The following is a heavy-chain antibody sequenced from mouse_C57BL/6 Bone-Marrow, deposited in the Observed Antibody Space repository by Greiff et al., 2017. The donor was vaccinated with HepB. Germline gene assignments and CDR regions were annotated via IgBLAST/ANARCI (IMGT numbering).Heavy chain of an antibody. J-gene: IGHJ1*03. V-gene: IGHV1-42*01. Sequence: VQLQQSGPELVKPGASVKISCKASGYSFTGYYMNWVKQSPEKSLEWIGEINPSTGGTTYNQKFKAKATLTVDKSSSTAYMQLKSLTSEDSAVYYCARRGYGSSPHWYFDVWGTGTTVTVSS. D-gene: IGHD1-1*01. CDR1: GYSFTGYY. CDR2: INPSTGGT. CDR3: ARRGYGSSPHWYFDV.